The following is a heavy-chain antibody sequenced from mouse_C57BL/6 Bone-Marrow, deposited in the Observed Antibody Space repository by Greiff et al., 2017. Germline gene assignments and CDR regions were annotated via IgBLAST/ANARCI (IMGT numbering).Heavy chain of an antibody. J-gene: IGHJ3*01. Sequence: QVQLQQSGAELARPGASVKLSCKASGYTFTSYGVSWVKQRTGQGLEWIGEIYPRSGNTYYNEKFKGKATLTADKSSSTAYMELRSLTSEDSAVYFCARAFGYGTWFAYWGQGTLVTVSA. V-gene: IGHV1-81*01. CDR2: IYPRSGNT. CDR1: GYTFTSYG. CDR3: ARAFGYGTWFAY. D-gene: IGHD2-2*01.